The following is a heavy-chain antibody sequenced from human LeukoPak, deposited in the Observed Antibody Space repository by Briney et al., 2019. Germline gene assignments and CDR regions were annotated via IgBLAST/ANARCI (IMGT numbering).Heavy chain of an antibody. D-gene: IGHD5-18*01. Sequence: PGGSLRLSCAASGFTFSDHYMDWVRQAPGKGLEWVGRIRKKADSYTTEYAASVKGRFTISRDDSKSIAYLQMNSLKTEDTAVYYCTRVTDTAMALDYYYYGMDVWGQGTTVTVSS. V-gene: IGHV3-72*01. CDR3: TRVTDTAMALDYYYYGMDV. CDR1: GFTFSDHY. CDR2: IRKKADSYTT. J-gene: IGHJ6*02.